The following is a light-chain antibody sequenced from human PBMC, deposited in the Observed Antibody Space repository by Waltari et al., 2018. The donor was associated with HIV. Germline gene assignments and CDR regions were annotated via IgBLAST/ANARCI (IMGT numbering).Light chain of an antibody. CDR2: EVS. V-gene: IGLV2-14*01. CDR3: SSYTSSSTPVV. J-gene: IGLJ2*01. CDR1: SSDVGGYNY. Sequence: QSALTPPASVSGSPGQSITTSCPGTSSDVGGYNYVPWYQQHPGKAPKLMIYEVSNRPSGVSNRFSGSKSGNTASLTISGLQAEDEADYYCSSYTSSSTPVVFGGGTKLTVL.